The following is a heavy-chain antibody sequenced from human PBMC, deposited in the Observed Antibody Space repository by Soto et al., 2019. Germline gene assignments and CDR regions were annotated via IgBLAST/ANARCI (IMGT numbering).Heavy chain of an antibody. J-gene: IGHJ4*02. CDR2: INPNSGDT. D-gene: IGHD2-21*02. V-gene: IGHV1-2*02. CDR1: GYTFTGHY. Sequence: QVQLVQCGAEVKKPGASVKVSCKASGYTFTGHYMYWVRQAPGQGLEWMGWINPNSGDTNYAQKFQGRVTMTSDTSISTAYMEVSRLRSDDTAVYYRAKDTGDLLIFDYWGQGTLVTVSS. CDR3: AKDTGDLLIFDY.